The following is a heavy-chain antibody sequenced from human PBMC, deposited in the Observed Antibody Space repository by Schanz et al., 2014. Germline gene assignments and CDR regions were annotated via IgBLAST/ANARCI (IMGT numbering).Heavy chain of an antibody. Sequence: EVQVVESGGGLVQPGGSLRLSCEASGFTLTSYALTWVRQAPGKGLEWVAGISGSGGSTDYADSVKGRFIIPRDNSKNTLYLQMNSLRAEDTAVYYCARGHSSSWYRISHAFDYWGQGTLVTVSS. CDR1: GFTLTSYA. CDR3: ARGHSSSWYRISHAFDY. V-gene: IGHV3-23*04. J-gene: IGHJ4*02. CDR2: ISGSGGST. D-gene: IGHD6-13*01.